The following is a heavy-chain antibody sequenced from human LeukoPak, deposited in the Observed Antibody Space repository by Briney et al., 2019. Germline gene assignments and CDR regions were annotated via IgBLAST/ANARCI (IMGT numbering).Heavy chain of an antibody. V-gene: IGHV3-30*18. D-gene: IGHD3-10*01. J-gene: IGHJ4*02. CDR2: ISYTGSDP. CDR1: GFSFNSYG. CDR3: AKEPGETSLFVVDY. Sequence: GGSLRLSCAGSGFSFNSYGIHWVRQAPGKGLEWVAVISYTGSDPYYADSVKGRFTISRDKSKNTLYLQMNSLRAEDTAVYYCAKEPGETSLFVVDYWGQGTLVTVSS.